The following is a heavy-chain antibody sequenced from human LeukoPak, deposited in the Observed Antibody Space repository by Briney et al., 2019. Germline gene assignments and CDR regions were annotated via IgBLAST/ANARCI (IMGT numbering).Heavy chain of an antibody. J-gene: IGHJ5*02. CDR3: ARSTMARFDP. CDR2: TYHADSDT. Sequence: GESLKISCKASGYSFTSYLGGWVREMPGKVLEWMGITYHADSDTRYSPSFKGQVTISADKSISTAYLQWSSLKASDTAMYYCARSTMARFDPWGQGTLVTVSS. D-gene: IGHD1-1*01. V-gene: IGHV5-51*01. CDR1: GYSFTSYL.